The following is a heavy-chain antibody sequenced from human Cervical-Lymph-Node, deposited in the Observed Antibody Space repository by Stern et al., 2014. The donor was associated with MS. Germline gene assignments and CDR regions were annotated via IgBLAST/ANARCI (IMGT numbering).Heavy chain of an antibody. CDR3: ARDRHDLGYCSGGSCYLPDY. V-gene: IGHV3-33*01. J-gene: IGHJ4*02. CDR2: IWYDGSNK. CDR1: GFTFSSYA. D-gene: IGHD2-15*01. Sequence: VQLVESGGGVVQPGRSLRLSCAASGFTFSSYAMHWVRQAPGKGLEWVAVIWYDGSNKYYADSVKGRFTISRDNSKKTLYMHMNSLRAEDTAVYYCARDRHDLGYCSGGSCYLPDYWGQETLVTVSS.